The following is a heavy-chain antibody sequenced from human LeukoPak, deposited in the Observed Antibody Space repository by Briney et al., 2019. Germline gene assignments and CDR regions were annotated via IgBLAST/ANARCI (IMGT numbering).Heavy chain of an antibody. V-gene: IGHV4-59*01. CDR1: GGSISSYY. CDR2: VYYSGST. Sequence: SETLSLTCTVSGGSISSYYWSWIRQPPGKGLEWIGYVYYSGSTSYNPSLKSRVTLSVDTSKNQFSLKLRSVTAADTAVYYCATPKEVDYYYYMDVWGKGTTVTVSS. J-gene: IGHJ6*03. CDR3: ATPKEVDYYYYMDV. D-gene: IGHD2-2*01.